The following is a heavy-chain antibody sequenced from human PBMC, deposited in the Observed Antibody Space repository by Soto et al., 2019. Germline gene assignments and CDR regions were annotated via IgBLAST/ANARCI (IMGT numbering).Heavy chain of an antibody. CDR1: GGSISSSSYF. CDR2: MYCSGGT. CDR3: ARRGGWELPYFDY. Sequence: SETLSLTCTVSGGSISSSSYFWGWIRQPPGKGLEWIGSMYCSGGTYYNPSLKSRVTISVDTSKNQFSLKLSSVTAADTAVYYCARRGGWELPYFDYWGQGTLVTVSS. J-gene: IGHJ4*02. V-gene: IGHV4-39*01. D-gene: IGHD1-26*01.